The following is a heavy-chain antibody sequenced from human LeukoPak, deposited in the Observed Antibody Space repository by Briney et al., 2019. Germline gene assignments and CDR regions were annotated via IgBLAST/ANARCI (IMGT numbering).Heavy chain of an antibody. J-gene: IGHJ4*02. CDR3: ARVSSSEGTYYYDSSGYYYFDY. Sequence: SETLSLTCTVSGGSISSSSYYWGWIRQPPGKGLEWIGNIYYSGSTYYSPSLKSRVTISIDTSKNQFSLKLNFVTAADTAVYYCARVSSSEGTYYYDSSGYYYFDYWGQGTLVTVSS. D-gene: IGHD3-22*01. V-gene: IGHV4-39*01. CDR1: GGSISSSSYY. CDR2: IYYSGST.